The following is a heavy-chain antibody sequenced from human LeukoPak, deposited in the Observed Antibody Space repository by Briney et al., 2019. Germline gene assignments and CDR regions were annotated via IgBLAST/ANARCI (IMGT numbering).Heavy chain of an antibody. V-gene: IGHV3-48*04. Sequence: PGGSLRLSCAASGFTFSSFSMNWVRQAPGKGLEWISYISGSRSLIYYADSVKGRCTISRDNAKNSLYPQKNSLRAEDTALYYCAREASYWGQGTLVTVSS. CDR2: ISGSRSLI. J-gene: IGHJ4*02. CDR1: GFTFSSFS. CDR3: AREASY.